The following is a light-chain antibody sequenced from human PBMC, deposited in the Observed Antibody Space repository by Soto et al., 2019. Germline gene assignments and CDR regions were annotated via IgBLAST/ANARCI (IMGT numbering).Light chain of an antibody. J-gene: IGKJ1*01. CDR3: QQYMSSVT. Sequence: EIVLTQSPGSLSLSPGQRATLSCRASQSVDTTFFAWYQKKPGQAPSLLIYGASKRATGIPDRFSGSGSGTYFTLIISRLEPEDFAVYYCQQYMSSVTFGQGTKVEIK. V-gene: IGKV3-20*01. CDR2: GAS. CDR1: QSVDTTF.